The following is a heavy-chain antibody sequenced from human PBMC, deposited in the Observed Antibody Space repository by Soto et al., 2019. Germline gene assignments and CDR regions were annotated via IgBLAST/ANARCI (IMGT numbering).Heavy chain of an antibody. CDR2: ISATGENT. J-gene: IGHJ6*02. CDR3: AKDHEESEVPEAIGFYYYGMDV. D-gene: IGHD2-2*02. V-gene: IGHV3-23*04. CDR1: GFTFSNYG. Sequence: EAQLVESGGGLVQPGGSLRLSCAASGFTFSNYGLSWVRQAPGKGLEWVSIISATGENTYYADSVKGRFTISRDNSKNTLFLQMNTLRAGDTAVYFCAKDHEESEVPEAIGFYYYGMDVWGQGTTVTVSS.